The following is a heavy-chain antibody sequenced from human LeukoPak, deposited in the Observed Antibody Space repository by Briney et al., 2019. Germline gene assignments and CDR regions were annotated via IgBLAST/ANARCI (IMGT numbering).Heavy chain of an antibody. CDR1: GGPISSYY. V-gene: IGHV4-59*01. CDR2: IYYSGST. CDR3: ARYYYDLYDY. Sequence: PSETLSLTCTVSGGPISSYYWSWIRQPPGKGLEWIGYIYYSGSTNYNPSLKSRVTISVDTSKNQFSLKLSSVTAADTAVYYCARYYYDLYDYWGQGTLVTVSS. J-gene: IGHJ4*02. D-gene: IGHD3-22*01.